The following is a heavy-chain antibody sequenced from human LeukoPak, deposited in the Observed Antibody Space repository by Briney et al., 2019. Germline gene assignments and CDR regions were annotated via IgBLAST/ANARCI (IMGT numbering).Heavy chain of an antibody. CDR1: DDSISSSSFY. CDR3: ARHVFVRYCSGGSCYFDF. Sequence: PSETLSLTCTVSDDSISSSSFYWGWIRQPPGKGLEWIGSIYYSGSTYYNPSLKSRVTISVDTSKNQFSLRLSSVTAADTAMYYCARHVFVRYCSGGSCYFDFWSQGALVTVSS. D-gene: IGHD2-15*01. CDR2: IYYSGST. J-gene: IGHJ4*02. V-gene: IGHV4-39*01.